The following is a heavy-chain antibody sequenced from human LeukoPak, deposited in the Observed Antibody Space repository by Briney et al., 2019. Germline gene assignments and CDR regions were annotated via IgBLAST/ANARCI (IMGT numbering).Heavy chain of an antibody. V-gene: IGHV3-23*01. Sequence: PGGSLRLSCAASGFIFRSYGMNWVRQAPGKGLEWVSGISGGAESTHYAGSVKGRFTISRDNSKNTLYLLMNGLTAEDTAIYYCARLQVPSPDPIINYYYAMDVWGQGTTVTVSS. CDR1: GFIFRSYG. J-gene: IGHJ6*02. CDR2: ISGGAEST. CDR3: ARLQVPSPDPIINYYYAMDV. D-gene: IGHD4-11*01.